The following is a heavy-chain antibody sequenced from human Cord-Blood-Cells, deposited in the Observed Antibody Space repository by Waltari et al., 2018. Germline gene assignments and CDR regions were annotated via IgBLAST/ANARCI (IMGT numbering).Heavy chain of an antibody. CDR1: GFTFSSYE. J-gene: IGHJ1*01. V-gene: IGHV3-48*03. Sequence: EVQLVESGGGWVQPGGSLRLSCAASGFTFSSYEMNWVRQAPGKGMEWVSYISSSGSTIYYADSVKGRFTISRDNAKNSLYLQMNSLRAEDTAVYYCARDEILRSSSSYFQHWGQGTLVTVSS. CDR3: ARDEILRSSSSYFQH. CDR2: ISSSGSTI. D-gene: IGHD6-6*01.